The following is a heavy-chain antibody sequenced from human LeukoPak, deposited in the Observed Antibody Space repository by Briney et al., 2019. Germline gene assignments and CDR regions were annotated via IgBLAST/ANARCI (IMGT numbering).Heavy chain of an antibody. V-gene: IGHV4-34*01. CDR1: GGSFSGYY. J-gene: IGHJ6*02. D-gene: IGHD6-13*01. CDR2: INHSGST. Sequence: SETLSLTCAVYGGSFSGYYWSWIRQPPGKGLEWTGEINHSGSTNYNPSLKSRVTISVDTSKNQFSLKLSSVTAADTAVYYCARGGMAHLYYYYGMDVWGQGTTVTVSS. CDR3: ARGGMAHLYYYYGMDV.